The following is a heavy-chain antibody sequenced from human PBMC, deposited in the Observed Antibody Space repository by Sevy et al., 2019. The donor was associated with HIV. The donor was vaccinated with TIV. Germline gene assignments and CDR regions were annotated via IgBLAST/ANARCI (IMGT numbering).Heavy chain of an antibody. CDR3: ARSPPVVVVPGAPSWFDP. CDR2: INHSGST. CDR1: GGSFSGYY. D-gene: IGHD2-2*01. J-gene: IGHJ5*02. Sequence: SETLYLTCAVHGGSFSGYYWSWIRQPPGKGLEWIGEINHSGSTNYNPSLKSRVTISVDTSKKQFSLKLSSVTAADTAVYYCARSPPVVVVPGAPSWFDPWGQGTMVTVS. V-gene: IGHV4-34*01.